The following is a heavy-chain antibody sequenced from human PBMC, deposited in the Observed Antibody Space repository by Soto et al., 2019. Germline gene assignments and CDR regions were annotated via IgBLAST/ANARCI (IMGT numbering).Heavy chain of an antibody. CDR1: GGSFGNSA. J-gene: IGHJ4*02. Sequence: GASVKVSCKASGGSFGNSAMNWVRQTPGQGREWLGGFIPVYRTLNYAQKFQGRVTITADESTGTAFMTLSSLASDDTAVYYCSTGVIWIGYFTVDSWGQGTRVTVSS. CDR2: FIPVYRTL. D-gene: IGHD3-3*01. CDR3: STGVIWIGYFTVDS. V-gene: IGHV1-69*13.